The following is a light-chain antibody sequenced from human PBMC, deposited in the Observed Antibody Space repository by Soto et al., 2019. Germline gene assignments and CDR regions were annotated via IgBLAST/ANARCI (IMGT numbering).Light chain of an antibody. V-gene: IGKV3-11*01. CDR1: QSVSTY. CDR2: DAS. Sequence: EIVLTQSPATLSLSPGKRATLSCRASQSVSTYLAWYQQKPGQAPRLLIYDASNRATGIPARFSGSGSGTDFTLTISSLEPEDFAVYYCQQPSDWLFGQGTRLEIK. J-gene: IGKJ5*01. CDR3: QQPSDWL.